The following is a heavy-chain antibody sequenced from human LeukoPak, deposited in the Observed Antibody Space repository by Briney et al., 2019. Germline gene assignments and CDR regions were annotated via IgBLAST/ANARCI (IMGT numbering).Heavy chain of an antibody. J-gene: IGHJ4*02. Sequence: SETLSLTCTVSDGSISSYYWTCIRQPPGKGLEWIGYIYFNGSTKYNPSLKSRVTISVDTSKNQFSLRLSSVTAADTAVYYCARERSSYNYMRVYWGQGTLVTVSS. CDR3: ARERSSYNYMRVY. CDR1: DGSISSYY. V-gene: IGHV4-59*01. D-gene: IGHD5-18*01. CDR2: IYFNGST.